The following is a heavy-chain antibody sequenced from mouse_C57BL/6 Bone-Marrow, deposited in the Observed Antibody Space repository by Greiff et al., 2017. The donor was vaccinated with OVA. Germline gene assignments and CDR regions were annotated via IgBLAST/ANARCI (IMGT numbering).Heavy chain of an antibody. J-gene: IGHJ3*01. D-gene: IGHD2-5*01. Sequence: VQLQQPGAELVMPGASVKLSCKASGYTFTSYWMHWVKQRPGQGLEWIGEIDPSDSYTNYNQKFKGKSTLTVDKSSSTAYMQLSSLTSEDSAVYYCARRSYSNYDWFAYWGQGTLVTVSA. CDR1: GYTFTSYW. CDR3: ARRSYSNYDWFAY. CDR2: IDPSDSYT. V-gene: IGHV1-69*01.